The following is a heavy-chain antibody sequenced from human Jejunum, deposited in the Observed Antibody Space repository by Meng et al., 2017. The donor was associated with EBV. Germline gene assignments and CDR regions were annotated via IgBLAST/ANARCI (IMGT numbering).Heavy chain of an antibody. V-gene: IGHV3-30*18. J-gene: IGHJ4*02. CDR1: GFNFITYG. CDR3: SKFAA. D-gene: IGHD6-25*01. CDR2: ISWDGSNK. Sequence: QVQLVESGGGVVQPGRSLRLSCVASGFNFITYGMHWVRQAPGKGLEWVAVISWDGSNKHYADSVKGRFTISRDNSKNTLYLQMNSLRVEDTAVYYCSKFAAWGQGTMVTVS.